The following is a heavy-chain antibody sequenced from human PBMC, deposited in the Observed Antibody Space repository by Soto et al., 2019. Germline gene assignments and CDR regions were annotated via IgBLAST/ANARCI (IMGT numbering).Heavy chain of an antibody. J-gene: IGHJ4*02. CDR1: GGTFNSYT. D-gene: IGHD6-13*01. Sequence: QVQLVQSGAEVKRPGSSVRVSCKASGGTFNSYTISWVRQAPGQGPEWMGRIIPVLGVANYAQTFQGRVTITADKSTSTVYMDLSSLRSEDRAVYYCARGGVAAAGTLGNWGQGTLVTVSS. CDR3: ARGGVAAAGTLGN. V-gene: IGHV1-69*02. CDR2: IIPVLGVA.